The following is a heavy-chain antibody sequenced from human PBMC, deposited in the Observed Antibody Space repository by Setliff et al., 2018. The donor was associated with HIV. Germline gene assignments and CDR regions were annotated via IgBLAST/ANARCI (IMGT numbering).Heavy chain of an antibody. V-gene: IGHV4-59*01. Sequence: SETLSLTCSVSGVSINAYYWNWVRQSGTGLEWIGYFHYTGGTSYNPSLTRRVTISADTSKNQFSLNLTSVTAADTAVYYCARKNYGGAFDIWGLGTMVTVSS. CDR2: FHYTGGT. J-gene: IGHJ3*02. D-gene: IGHD3-16*01. CDR3: ARKNYGGAFDI. CDR1: GVSINAYY.